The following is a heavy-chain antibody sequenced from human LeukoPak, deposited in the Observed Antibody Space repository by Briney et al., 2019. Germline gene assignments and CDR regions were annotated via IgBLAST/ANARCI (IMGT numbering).Heavy chain of an antibody. CDR3: ARGLGFWSGPTVYYYMDV. V-gene: IGHV4-34*01. D-gene: IGHD3-3*01. CDR2: INHSGST. Sequence: PSETLSLTCAVYGGSFSGYYWSWIRQPPAKGLEWIGEINHSGSTNYNPSLKSRVTISVDTSKNQFSLKLSSVTAADTAVYYCARGLGFWSGPTVYYYMDVWGKGTTVTVSS. J-gene: IGHJ6*03. CDR1: GGSFSGYY.